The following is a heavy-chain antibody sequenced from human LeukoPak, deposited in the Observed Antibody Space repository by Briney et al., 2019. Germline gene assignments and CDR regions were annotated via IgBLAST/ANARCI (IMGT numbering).Heavy chain of an antibody. CDR2: INPNRDHT. D-gene: IGHD3-16*01. CDR1: VYTFTRYY. Sequence: GASVKVSCKASVYTFTRYYMHWVRQAPGQGLAWVGWINPNRDHTNYAQKLQGRVTMTRHTPISTAYMALSRLSSDHRAVYYCARDPDYYLGDPWGQGTLVTVSS. V-gene: IGHV1-2*02. J-gene: IGHJ5*02. CDR3: ARDPDYYLGDP.